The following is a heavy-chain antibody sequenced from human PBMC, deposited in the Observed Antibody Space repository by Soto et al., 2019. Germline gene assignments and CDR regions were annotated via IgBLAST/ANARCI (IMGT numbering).Heavy chain of an antibody. V-gene: IGHV2-5*01. D-gene: IGHD3-22*01. CDR1: GFSLSTSGVV. CDR2: IYWNDDK. J-gene: IGHJ5*02. Sequence: QFTLKESGPTLVKPTQTLTLTCTFSGFSLSTSGVVVGWIRQPPGKALAWLALIYWNDDKRYSPSMKSKLTSTNDTSKNQVVLTMTNMAPVDTATYYCAQLTGITMILTHTSCFDPCGHGTLVTDSS. CDR3: AQLTGITMILTHTSCFDP.